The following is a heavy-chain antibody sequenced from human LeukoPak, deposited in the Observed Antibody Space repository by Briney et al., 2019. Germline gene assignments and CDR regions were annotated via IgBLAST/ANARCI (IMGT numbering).Heavy chain of an antibody. V-gene: IGHV3-21*01. D-gene: IGHD2-21*02. CDR2: ISSSSSYI. J-gene: IGHJ6*02. CDR1: GFTFSSYS. CDR3: ARDWYGGNSVYYYGMDV. Sequence: GGSLRLSCAASGFTFSSYSMNWVRQAPGKGPEWVSSISSSSSYIYYADSVKGRFTISRDNAKNSLYLQMNSLRAEDTAVYYCARDWYGGNSVYYYGMDVWGQGTTVTVSS.